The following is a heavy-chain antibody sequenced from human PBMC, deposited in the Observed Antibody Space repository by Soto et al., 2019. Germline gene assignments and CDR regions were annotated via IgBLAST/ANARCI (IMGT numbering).Heavy chain of an antibody. D-gene: IGHD6-6*01. CDR2: INPNSGGT. V-gene: IGHV1-2*02. CDR3: ARGVSGSSFLRFDP. J-gene: IGHJ5*02. Sequence: ASVKVSCKASGYTFTGYYMHWVRQAPGQGLEWMGWINPNSGGTNYAQKFQGRVTMTRDTSISTAYMELSRLRSDDTAVYYCARGVSGSSFLRFDPWGQGTLVTVSS. CDR1: GYTFTGYY.